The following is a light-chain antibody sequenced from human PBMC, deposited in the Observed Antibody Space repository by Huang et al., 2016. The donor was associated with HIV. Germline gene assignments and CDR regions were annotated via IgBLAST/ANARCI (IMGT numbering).Light chain of an antibody. J-gene: IGKJ1*01. CDR1: QSICTW. Sequence: DIQMTQSSATLSASVGDRVTITCRDSQSICTWLAWYQQKPGKAPNFLIDDASTLESGVPSRFSGGGSGTEFTLTINSLQPDDFASYYCQHYNSCPWTFGQGTKVEV. CDR3: QHYNSCPWT. CDR2: DAS. V-gene: IGKV1-5*03.